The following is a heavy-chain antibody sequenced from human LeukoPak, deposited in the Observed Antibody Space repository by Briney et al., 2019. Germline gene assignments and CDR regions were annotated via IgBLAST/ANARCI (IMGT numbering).Heavy chain of an antibody. CDR3: AKDIFGIAAAGTGY. V-gene: IGHV3-66*01. Sequence: PGGSLRLSCAAYGFSVSNYYMSWVRQPPGKGLEWVSVMYTGGGRYYGDSVKGRFTISRDNSKNTLYLQMNSLRAEDTAVYYCAKDIFGIAAAGTGYWGQGTLVTVSS. J-gene: IGHJ4*02. CDR1: GFSVSNYY. D-gene: IGHD6-13*01. CDR2: MYTGGGR.